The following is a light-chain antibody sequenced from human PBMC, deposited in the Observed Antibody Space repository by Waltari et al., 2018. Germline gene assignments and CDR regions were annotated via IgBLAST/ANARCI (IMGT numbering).Light chain of an antibody. V-gene: IGKV3-20*01. Sequence: EVVLTQSPATLSLSPVESATLSCRASQSLTKRYLAWYQQKPGQAPRLLIYGASSRAAGIPDRFSGSGSGTDFTLIISRLEPDDFAVYYCQQYGSSILYTFGQGTKLEIK. CDR1: QSLTKRY. CDR2: GAS. CDR3: QQYGSSILYT. J-gene: IGKJ2*01.